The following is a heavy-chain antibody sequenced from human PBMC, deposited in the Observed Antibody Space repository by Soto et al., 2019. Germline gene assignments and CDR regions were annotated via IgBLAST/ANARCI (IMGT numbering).Heavy chain of an antibody. V-gene: IGHV4-31*03. CDR1: GGSISSGAYY. CDR2: IYYSGST. CDR3: ASGINYYDSSGYYAWGAFDI. J-gene: IGHJ3*02. Sequence: SETLCLTCTVSGGSISSGAYYWSWIRQHPGKGLEWIGYIYYSGSTYYNPSLKSRVTISVDTSKNQFSLKLSSVTAADTAVYYCASGINYYDSSGYYAWGAFDIWGQGTMVTVSS. D-gene: IGHD3-22*01.